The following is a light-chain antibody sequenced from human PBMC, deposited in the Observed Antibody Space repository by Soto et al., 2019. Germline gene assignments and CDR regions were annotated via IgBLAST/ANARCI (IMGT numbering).Light chain of an antibody. Sequence: DIQMTQSPSTLYASVGDRVTITCRASQSISSWLAWYQQKPGKAPKLLIYQASSLETGVPSRFSGSGSGTELTLTISSLQPDDFATYFCQQYNSFTWTFGQGTKVEIK. CDR2: QAS. CDR1: QSISSW. V-gene: IGKV1-5*03. CDR3: QQYNSFTWT. J-gene: IGKJ1*01.